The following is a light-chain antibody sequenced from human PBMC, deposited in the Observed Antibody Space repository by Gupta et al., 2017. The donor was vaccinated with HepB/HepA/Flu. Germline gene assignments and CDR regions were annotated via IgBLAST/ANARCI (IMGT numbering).Light chain of an antibody. CDR3: AAWDDSLIGLV. V-gene: IGLV1-36*01. J-gene: IGLJ2*01. CDR1: SSNIGNNA. CDR2: YDD. Sequence: QSVLTPPPSVSEAPRQRVTISCSGGSSNIGNNAVNWYQQLPGKSPKLLIYYDDLLPSGVSDRFSGSKSGTSASLAISGLQSEDEAEYYCAAWDDSLIGLVFGGGTKLTVL.